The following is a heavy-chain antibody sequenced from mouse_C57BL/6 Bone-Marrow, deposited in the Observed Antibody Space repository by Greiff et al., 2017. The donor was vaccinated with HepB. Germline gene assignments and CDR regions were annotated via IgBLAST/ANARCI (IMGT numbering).Heavy chain of an antibody. CDR1: GYTFTSYN. V-gene: IGHV1-12*01. D-gene: IGHD2-12*01. CDR2: IYPGNGDT. CDR3: AKELELLWYFDV. Sequence: QVQLKESGAELVRPGASVKMSCKASGYTFTSYNMHWVKQTPRQGLEWIGAIYPGNGDTSYNQKFKGKATLTVDKSSSTAYMQLSSLTSEDSAVYFCAKELELLWYFDVWGTGTTVTVSS. J-gene: IGHJ1*03.